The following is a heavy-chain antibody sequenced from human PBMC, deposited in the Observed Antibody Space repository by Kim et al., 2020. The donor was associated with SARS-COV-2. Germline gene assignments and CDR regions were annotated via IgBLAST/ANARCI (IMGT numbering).Heavy chain of an antibody. D-gene: IGHD6-19*01. Sequence: GGSLRLSCAASGFTFSSYGMHWVRQAPGKVLEWVAFIWSDGSNKYHADSVNGRFTISRDNFKNTLYLQMNTLRAEDTALYYCAKDPRDTSGWNSNFYYYYGMDVWGQGTTVTVSS. CDR3: AKDPRDTSGWNSNFYYYYGMDV. CDR2: IWSDGSNK. CDR1: GFTFSSYG. V-gene: IGHV3-30*02. J-gene: IGHJ6*02.